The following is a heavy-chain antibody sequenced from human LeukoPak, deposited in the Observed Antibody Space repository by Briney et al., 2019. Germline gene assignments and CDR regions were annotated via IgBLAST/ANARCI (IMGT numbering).Heavy chain of an antibody. CDR3: ARDRRYYYGMDV. CDR1: GFTVSSNY. J-gene: IGHJ6*02. D-gene: IGHD6-6*01. V-gene: IGHV3-66*01. Sequence: GGSLRLSCAASGFTVSSNYMSWVRQAPGKGLGWVSVIYSGGSTYYADSVKGRFTISRDNSKNTLYLQMNSLRAEDTAVYYCARDRRYYYGMDVWGQGTTVTVSS. CDR2: IYSGGST.